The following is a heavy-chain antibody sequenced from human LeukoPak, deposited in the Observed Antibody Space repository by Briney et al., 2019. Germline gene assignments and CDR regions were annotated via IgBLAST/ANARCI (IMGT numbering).Heavy chain of an antibody. J-gene: IGHJ4*02. Sequence: EGSLRLSCAASGFTFGDYWMHWVRRGPGRALVWVSRIDTDGSSVNYADSAKGRFTISRDNAKNKLYLQMNNLTADDTAVYVCVRGRGHYFDFWVQGIQVTVSS. V-gene: IGHV3-74*01. CDR1: GFTFGDYW. D-gene: IGHD3-10*01. CDR2: IDTDGSSV. CDR3: VRGRGHYFDF.